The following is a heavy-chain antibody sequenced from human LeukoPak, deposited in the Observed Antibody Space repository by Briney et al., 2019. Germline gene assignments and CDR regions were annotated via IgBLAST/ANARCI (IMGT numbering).Heavy chain of an antibody. Sequence: GESLRLSCAISGFTVSNNYMSWVRQPPGKGLEWVSVIYSGGSTYYADSVKGRFTISRDTSKNTLYLRMNSLRAEDTAVYYCARGGGAYCGGDCFRAFDIWGQGTMVTVSP. V-gene: IGHV3-53*01. CDR2: IYSGGST. D-gene: IGHD2-21*02. CDR1: GFTVSNNY. J-gene: IGHJ3*02. CDR3: ARGGGAYCGGDCFRAFDI.